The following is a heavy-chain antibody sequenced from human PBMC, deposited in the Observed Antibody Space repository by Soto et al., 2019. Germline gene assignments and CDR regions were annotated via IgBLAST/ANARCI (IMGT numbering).Heavy chain of an antibody. CDR2: ISAYNGNT. CDR1: GYTFTSYG. J-gene: IGHJ5*02. V-gene: IGHV1-18*01. Sequence: QVQLVQSGAEVKKPGASVKVSCKASGYTFTSYGISWVRQAPGQGLEWMGWISAYNGNTNYAQKLEGRVTMTXXPXTXXAYMELRSLRSDDTAVYYCARGGQLGTTDDNWFDPWGQGTLVTVSS. D-gene: IGHD7-27*01. CDR3: ARGGQLGTTDDNWFDP.